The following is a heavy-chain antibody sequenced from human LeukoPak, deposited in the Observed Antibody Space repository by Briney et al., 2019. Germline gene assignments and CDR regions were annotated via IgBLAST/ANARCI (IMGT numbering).Heavy chain of an antibody. J-gene: IGHJ4*02. D-gene: IGHD2-8*02. CDR3: AGHHPRNTVDF. CDR1: GGSISTYY. Sequence: SETLSLTCTVSGGSISTYYWGWIRQPPGKGLEWIAYVSDIGSINYNPSLKSRVTISLDTSKNQLSLKLSSVTAADTAVHYCAGHHPRNTVDFWGQGTLVTVSS. V-gene: IGHV4-59*08. CDR2: VSDIGSI.